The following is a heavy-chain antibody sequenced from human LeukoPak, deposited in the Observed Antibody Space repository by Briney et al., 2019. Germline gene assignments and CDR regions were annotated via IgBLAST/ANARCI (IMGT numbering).Heavy chain of an antibody. Sequence: ASVKVSCKASGYTFTNYGISWVRQAPGQGLEWMGWISAYNGNTNYAQKLQGRVTMTTDTSTSTAYMELRSLRSDDTAVYYCARGGGIVVGSGGSCYLRNCYYYYMDVWGKGTTVTVSS. CDR1: GYTFTNYG. J-gene: IGHJ6*03. CDR3: ARGGGIVVGSGGSCYLRNCYYYYMDV. V-gene: IGHV1-18*01. D-gene: IGHD2-15*01. CDR2: ISAYNGNT.